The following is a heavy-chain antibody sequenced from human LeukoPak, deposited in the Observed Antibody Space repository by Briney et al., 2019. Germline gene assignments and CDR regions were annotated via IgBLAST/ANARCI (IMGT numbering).Heavy chain of an antibody. CDR2: IDPNSGGT. D-gene: IGHD3-10*01. J-gene: IGHJ5*02. CDR3: ARDRLTMVRGALQTVDP. Sequence: GASVKVSCKASGYTFTGYYMHWVRQAPGQGLEWMGWIDPNSGGTNYAQKFQGRVTMTRVTSISTAYMELSRLRSDDTAVYYCARDRLTMVRGALQTVDPWGQGTLVTVSS. CDR1: GYTFTGYY. V-gene: IGHV1-2*02.